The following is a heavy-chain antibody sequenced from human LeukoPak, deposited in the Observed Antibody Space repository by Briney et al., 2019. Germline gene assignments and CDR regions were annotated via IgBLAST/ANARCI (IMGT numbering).Heavy chain of an antibody. CDR3: AKVSPLYTASRNSGSYLY. V-gene: IGHV3-21*04. Sequence: PGGSLRLSCEASGFTFNTYSMNWARQAPGKGLEWVSSIDSSGGYMFYADSVKGRFTISRDNSKDTLYLQMNSLRAEDTAVYYCAKVSPLYTASRNSGSYLYWGQGTLVTVSS. D-gene: IGHD3-10*01. CDR2: IDSSGGYM. J-gene: IGHJ4*02. CDR1: GFTFNTYS.